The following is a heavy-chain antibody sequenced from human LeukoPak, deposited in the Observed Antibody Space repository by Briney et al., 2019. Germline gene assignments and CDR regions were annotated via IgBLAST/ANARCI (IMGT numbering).Heavy chain of an antibody. J-gene: IGHJ6*02. CDR1: GGSISSYY. D-gene: IGHD3-22*01. CDR2: INYSGST. CDR3: ARDQGYYDSSGYYYYYYGMDV. V-gene: IGHV4-59*01. Sequence: PSETLSLTCTVSGGSISSYYWSWIRQPPGKGLEWIGYINYSGSTNYNPSLKSRVTISVDTSKNQFSLKLSSVTAADTAVYYCARDQGYYDSSGYYYYYYGMDVWGQGTTVTVSS.